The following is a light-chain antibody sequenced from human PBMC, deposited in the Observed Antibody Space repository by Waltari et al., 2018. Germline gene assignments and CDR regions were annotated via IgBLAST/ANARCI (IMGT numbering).Light chain of an antibody. CDR1: NIGSIS. V-gene: IGLV3-21*04. J-gene: IGLJ2*01. Sequence: SYVLTQPPSVSVAPGATARISCGGNNIGSISVHWYQQKAGQTPVLVMSYDADRPSGIPERFSGSNSGNTATLTINRVEVGDEADYYCQVWDTGSDHVIFGGGTKLTV. CDR2: YDA. CDR3: QVWDTGSDHVI.